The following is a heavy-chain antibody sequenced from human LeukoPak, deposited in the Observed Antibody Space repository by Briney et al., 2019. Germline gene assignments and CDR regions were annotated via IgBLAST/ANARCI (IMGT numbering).Heavy chain of an antibody. D-gene: IGHD7-27*01. Sequence: GGSLRLSCAASGFTFSTYIMNWVRQAPGKGLEWISYIHSSSSIYYADSVKGRFTISRDNAKNSLYLQMNSLRDEDTAVYYCARDRLGAGSFDIWGQGTMVTVSS. CDR1: GFTFSTYI. CDR3: ARDRLGAGSFDI. J-gene: IGHJ3*02. CDR2: IHSSSSI. V-gene: IGHV3-48*02.